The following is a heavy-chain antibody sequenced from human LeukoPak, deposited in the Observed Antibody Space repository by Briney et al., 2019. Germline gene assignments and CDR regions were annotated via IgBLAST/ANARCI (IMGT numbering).Heavy chain of an antibody. CDR1: GGSISSYY. Sequence: SETLSLTCTVSGGSISSYYWSWIRQPAGKGLEWVGRFYTSGSTKYNPSLNGRVTMSEDTSKNQFSLKLSSVTAADTAVYYCARGFLGDYFGSGSYYVFDYWGQGTLVTVSS. CDR3: ARGFLGDYFGSGSYYVFDY. V-gene: IGHV4-4*07. D-gene: IGHD3-10*01. CDR2: FYTSGST. J-gene: IGHJ4*02.